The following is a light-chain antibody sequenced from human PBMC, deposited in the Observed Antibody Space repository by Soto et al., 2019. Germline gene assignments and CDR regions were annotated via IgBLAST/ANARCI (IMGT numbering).Light chain of an antibody. CDR2: HAS. V-gene: IGKV1-5*01. CDR3: QQYSSYPT. CDR1: QSISVW. Sequence: DIQRTQSPSSLSASVGDRVTITCRASQSISVWLAWYQQKAGKAPNLLIFHASSLESGVPSRFSGSGSGTEFTLTISSLHSDDFATYYCQQYSSYPTFGQGTKVDIK. J-gene: IGKJ1*01.